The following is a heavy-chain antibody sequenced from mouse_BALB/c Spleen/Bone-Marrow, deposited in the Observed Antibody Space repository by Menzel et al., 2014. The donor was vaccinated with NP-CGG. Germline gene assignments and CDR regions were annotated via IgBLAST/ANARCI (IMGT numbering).Heavy chain of an antibody. V-gene: IGHV3-6*02. CDR2: INYDGTN. Sequence: EVKLMESGPGLVKPSQSLSLTRSVTGYSITSGHYWNWIRQFPGNKLEWMGYINYDGTNNYNPSLRNRISITRDTSKNQFFLKLNSVTTEDTATYFCGRDRGNYYGTSYIAYWGQGTLVTVSA. D-gene: IGHD1-1*01. J-gene: IGHJ3*01. CDR1: GYSITSGHY. CDR3: GRDRGNYYGTSYIAY.